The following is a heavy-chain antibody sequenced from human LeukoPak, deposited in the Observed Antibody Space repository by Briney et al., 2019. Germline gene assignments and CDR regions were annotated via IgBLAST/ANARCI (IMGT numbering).Heavy chain of an antibody. J-gene: IGHJ3*02. Sequence: GVSLRLSCAASGVTFSTFGMHWVRQAPGKGLEWVAVIWSNGVNTYFRDSVRGRFTFSRDNSQNTLHLQMNSLRAEDTAVYYCVKERGPFDAFDIWGQGTLVTVSS. CDR3: VKERGPFDAFDI. V-gene: IGHV3-33*06. CDR2: IWSNGVNT. CDR1: GVTFSTFG.